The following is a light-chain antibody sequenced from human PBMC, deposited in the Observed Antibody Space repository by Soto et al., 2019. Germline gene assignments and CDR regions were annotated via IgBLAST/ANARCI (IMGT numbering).Light chain of an antibody. V-gene: IGLV2-8*01. Sequence: QSALNQPPSASGSPGRSVTISCTGTSSDVGGYDYVSWFQQHPGKAPKLIIYEVTKRPSGVPDRFSASKSCNTASLTVSGLQAEDEADYYCSSFVAGNNYWVFGGGTKLTVL. CDR1: SSDVGGYDY. CDR2: EVT. CDR3: SSFVAGNNYWV. J-gene: IGLJ3*02.